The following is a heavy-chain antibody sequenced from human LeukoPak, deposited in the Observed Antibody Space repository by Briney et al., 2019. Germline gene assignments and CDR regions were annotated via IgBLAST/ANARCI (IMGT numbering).Heavy chain of an antibody. V-gene: IGHV4-39*01. CDR1: GGSIRSSYYY. CDR3: ARQSTIAAARIDP. J-gene: IGHJ5*02. CDR2: IYDSGST. Sequence: PSETLSLTCTVSGGSIRSSYYYWGWIRQPPGKGLEWIGSIYDSGSTYYNPSLKSRVTISVDTSKNQFSLKLNSVTAADTAVYYCARQSTIAAARIDPWGQGTLVTVSS. D-gene: IGHD6-25*01.